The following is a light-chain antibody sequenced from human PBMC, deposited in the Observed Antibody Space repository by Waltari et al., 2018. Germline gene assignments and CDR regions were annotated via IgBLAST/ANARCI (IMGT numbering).Light chain of an antibody. J-gene: IGLJ3*02. V-gene: IGLV2-14*01. CDR3: SSFTSTNTLL. CDR2: EVS. CDR1: SRDIGAYKY. Sequence: QSALTQPASVSGSPGQSITISCTGTSRDIGAYKYVSWYQQYPDKAHKLIIYEVSNRPSGVSNRFSGSKSGNTASLSISGLQAEDESDYYCSSFTSTNTLLFGGGTKLTVL.